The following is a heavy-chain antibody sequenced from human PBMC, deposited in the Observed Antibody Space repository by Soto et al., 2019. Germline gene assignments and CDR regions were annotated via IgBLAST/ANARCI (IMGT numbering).Heavy chain of an antibody. D-gene: IGHD6-13*01. CDR2: INPNSGGT. Sequence: TSVKVSCKASGYTFTGYYMHWVRQAPGQGLEWMGWINPNSGGTNYAQKFQGWVTMTRDTSISTAYMELSRLRSDDTAVYYCARVKGGIAAAGYNWFDPWGQGTLVTVSS. CDR3: ARVKGGIAAAGYNWFDP. J-gene: IGHJ5*02. V-gene: IGHV1-2*04. CDR1: GYTFTGYY.